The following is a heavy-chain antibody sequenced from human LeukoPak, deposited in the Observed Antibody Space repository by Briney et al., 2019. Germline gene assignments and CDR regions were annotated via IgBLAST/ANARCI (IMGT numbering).Heavy chain of an antibody. V-gene: IGHV4-34*01. CDR1: GGSFSGYY. J-gene: IGHJ4*02. D-gene: IGHD6-19*01. CDR2: IDHSGST. CDR3: AVNGYSSGWFTKNYFDY. Sequence: PSETLSLTCAVYGGSFSGYYWSWIRQPPGKGLEWIGEIDHSGSTNYNPSLKSRVTISVDTSENQFSLKLSSVTAADTAVYYCAVNGYSSGWFTKNYFDYWGQGTLVTVSS.